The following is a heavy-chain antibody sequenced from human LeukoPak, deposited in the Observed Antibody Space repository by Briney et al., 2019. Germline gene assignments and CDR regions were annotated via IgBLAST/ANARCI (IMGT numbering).Heavy chain of an antibody. CDR3: ARQTGSGLFILP. J-gene: IGHJ4*02. V-gene: IGHV4-39*01. Sequence: PSETLSLTCTVSGVSISSSNSYWGWIRQPPGKGLEWIGGIYYSGNTYYNASLKSQVSISIDTSKNRFSLKLTSVTAADTAVYYCARQTGSGLFILPGGQGTLVTVSS. CDR2: IYYSGNT. D-gene: IGHD3/OR15-3a*01. CDR1: GVSISSSNSY.